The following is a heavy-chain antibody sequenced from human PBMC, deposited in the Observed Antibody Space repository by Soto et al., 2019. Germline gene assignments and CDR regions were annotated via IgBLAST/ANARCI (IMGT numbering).Heavy chain of an antibody. CDR2: IGGSVGST. J-gene: IGHJ4*02. CDR1: GFTFSSYA. V-gene: IGHV3-23*01. CDR3: ATRGTG. Sequence: EVQLLESGGGLVQPGGSLRLSCAASGFTFSSYALSWVRQAPGKGPEWVSGIGGSVGSTYYADSAKGRFTISRDNSKSTLYLQMNSLRAEDTAVYYCATRGTGWGQGTLVTVPS. D-gene: IGHD1-1*01.